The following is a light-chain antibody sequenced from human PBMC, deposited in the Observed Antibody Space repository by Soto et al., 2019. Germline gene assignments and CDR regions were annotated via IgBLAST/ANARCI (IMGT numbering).Light chain of an antibody. CDR2: LGS. J-gene: IGKJ1*01. CDR1: QSLLHSSGYYF. V-gene: IGKV2-28*01. CDR3: MQALQPMT. Sequence: DIVMTQSPLSLTVTPGEPASISCRSSQSLLHSSGYYFLDWYLQKPGQSPQLLVSLGSNRASGVPDRFSGSGSGTDFTLKISRVEAEDVGIFYCMQALQPMTFGQGTKVEIK.